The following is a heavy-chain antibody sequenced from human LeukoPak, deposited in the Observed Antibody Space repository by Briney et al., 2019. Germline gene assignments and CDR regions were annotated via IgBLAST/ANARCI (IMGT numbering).Heavy chain of an antibody. V-gene: IGHV1-69*13. CDR2: SIPIFGTA. CDR3: ARGSRRLSSLPGDSFDY. D-gene: IGHD2-2*01. Sequence: ASVKVSCKASGGTFSSYAISWVRQAPGQGLEWRGGSIPIFGTANDAQKIQGRVTITADESTSTAYMELSSLRSEDTAVYYCARGSRRLSSLPGDSFDYWGQGTLVTVSS. CDR1: GGTFSSYA. J-gene: IGHJ4*02.